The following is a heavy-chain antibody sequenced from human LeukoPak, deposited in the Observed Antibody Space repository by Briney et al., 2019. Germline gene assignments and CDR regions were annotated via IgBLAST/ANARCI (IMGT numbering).Heavy chain of an antibody. V-gene: IGHV3-7*01. CDR3: ARPAVEYCSSTSCHNYFEY. D-gene: IGHD2-2*01. CDR1: GFTFSSYW. CDR2: INQDGSGK. Sequence: GGSLRLSCAASGFTFSSYWMSWVRQAPGKGLGWVADINQDGSGKYYVDSVKGRFTISRDNAKNSLYLQMNSLRAEDTAVFYCARPAVEYCSSTSCHNYFEYWGQGTLVTVSS. J-gene: IGHJ4*02.